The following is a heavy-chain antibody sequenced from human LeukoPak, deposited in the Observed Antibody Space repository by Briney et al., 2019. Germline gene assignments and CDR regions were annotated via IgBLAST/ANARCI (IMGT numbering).Heavy chain of an antibody. CDR3: AKATGYLL. V-gene: IGHV3-23*01. CDR1: GFTFSSYA. D-gene: IGHD1-14*01. CDR2: ISNSDGST. J-gene: IGHJ4*02. Sequence: GGSLRLSCAASGFTFSSYAMSWVRQAPGKGLEWVSTISNSDGSTYYADSVKGRFSISRDNSENTLYLQMNSLRAEDTAVYYCAKATGYLLWGQGTLVTVSS.